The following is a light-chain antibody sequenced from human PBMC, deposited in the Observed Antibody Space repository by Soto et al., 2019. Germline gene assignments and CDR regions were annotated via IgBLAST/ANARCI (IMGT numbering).Light chain of an antibody. CDR2: QTS. V-gene: IGKV3D-11*03. CDR1: QYINTR. CDR3: HQRQSWPRT. Sequence: EIVLTQSPATLSSFPGDRFTLSCRASQYINTRLAWYQHRPGQSPRLLIYQTSLRAAGIPARFSASGSGTDCTLTISDVQPEDVALYYCHQRQSWPRTFGQGTKVDIK. J-gene: IGKJ1*01.